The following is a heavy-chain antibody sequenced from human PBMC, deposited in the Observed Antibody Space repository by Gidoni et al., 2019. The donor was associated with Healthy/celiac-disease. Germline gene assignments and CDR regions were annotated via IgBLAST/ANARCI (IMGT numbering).Heavy chain of an antibody. CDR2: ISYDGNNK. CDR3: VKDASSWYDYFDY. D-gene: IGHD6-13*01. V-gene: IGHV3-30*18. Sequence: QVQLVESGRGVVQPGRSLRLSCAASGFTFSTYGMHWVHQAQGKGLEWVADISYDGNNKYYADSVKGRFTISRDNSKNTLYLQMNSLRAEDTAMYYCVKDASSWYDYFDYWGQGTLVTVSS. J-gene: IGHJ4*02. CDR1: GFTFSTYG.